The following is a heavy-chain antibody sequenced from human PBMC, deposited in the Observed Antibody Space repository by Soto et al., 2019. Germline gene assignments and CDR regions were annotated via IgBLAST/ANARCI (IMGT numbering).Heavy chain of an antibody. CDR3: ARGLPFPSGYDQRPNWFDP. CDR1: GYTFTGYY. J-gene: IGHJ5*02. V-gene: IGHV1-2*04. Sequence: ASVKVSCKASGYTFTGYYMHWVRQAPGQGLEWMGWINHNSGGTNYAQKFQGWVTMTRDTSISTAYMELSRLRSDDTAVYYCARGLPFPSGYDQRPNWFDPWGQGTLVTVSS. D-gene: IGHD5-12*01. CDR2: INHNSGGT.